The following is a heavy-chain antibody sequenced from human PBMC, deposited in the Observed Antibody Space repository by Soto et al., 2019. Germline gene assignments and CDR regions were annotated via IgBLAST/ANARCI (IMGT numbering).Heavy chain of an antibody. J-gene: IGHJ4*02. CDR1: GFTFSSFG. Sequence: QVQLVESGGGVVQPGRSLRLSCAASGFTFSSFGMHWVRQAPGKGLEWVALISYDGSDEYYRDSVKGRFTISRDNSKNMLFLQLNSSRTVDPAVYSCAKDTSPGVSASSSDYWGQGALVTVS. D-gene: IGHD2-2*01. V-gene: IGHV3-30*18. CDR3: AKDTSPGVSASSSDY. CDR2: ISYDGSDE.